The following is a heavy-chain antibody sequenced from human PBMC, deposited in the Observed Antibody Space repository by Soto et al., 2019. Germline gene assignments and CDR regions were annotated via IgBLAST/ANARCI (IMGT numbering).Heavy chain of an antibody. V-gene: IGHV4-38-2*02. CDR3: AREARWDPHGYFDP. CDR2: VHHSVSS. D-gene: IGHD1-26*01. Sequence: KTSETLSLTCDVSGYSIRSGDHWGWIRQPPGKGPEWIGSVHHSVSSYPNPSLESRLTISEDTSSNQISLTLRSVTAADTAVYYCAREARWDPHGYFDPWGQRILVAVSS. J-gene: IGHJ5*02. CDR1: GYSIRSGDH.